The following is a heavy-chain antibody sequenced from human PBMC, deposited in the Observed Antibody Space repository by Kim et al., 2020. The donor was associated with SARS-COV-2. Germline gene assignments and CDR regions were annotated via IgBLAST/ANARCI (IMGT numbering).Heavy chain of an antibody. Sequence: SVKVSCKASGGTFSSYAISWVRQAPGQGLEWMGRIIPILGIANYAQKFQGRVTITADKSTSTAYMELSSLRSEDTAVYYCAKVVVMAGSDVFDIWGQGTMVTVSS. CDR2: IIPILGIA. V-gene: IGHV1-69*04. CDR3: AKVVVMAGSDVFDI. J-gene: IGHJ3*02. CDR1: GGTFSSYA. D-gene: IGHD2-15*01.